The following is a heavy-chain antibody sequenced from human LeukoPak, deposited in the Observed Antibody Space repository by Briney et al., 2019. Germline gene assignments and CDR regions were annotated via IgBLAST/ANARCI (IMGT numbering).Heavy chain of an antibody. Sequence: SETLSLTCAVSGGSISSSNWWRGVRQPPGKGLEWIGEIYHSGSTNYNPSLKSRVTISVDKSKNQFSPKLSSVTAADTAVYYCARAAARYGNYFDYWGQGTLVTVSS. CDR2: IYHSGST. V-gene: IGHV4-4*02. CDR3: ARAAARYGNYFDY. CDR1: GGSISSSNW. J-gene: IGHJ4*02. D-gene: IGHD1-1*01.